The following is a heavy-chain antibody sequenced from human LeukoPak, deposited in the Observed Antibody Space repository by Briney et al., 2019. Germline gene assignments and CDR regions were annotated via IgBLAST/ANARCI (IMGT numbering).Heavy chain of an antibody. CDR1: GGTFSSYA. CDR2: IIPIFGTA. J-gene: IGHJ5*02. D-gene: IGHD5-18*01. V-gene: IGHV1-69*06. CDR3: ASSKLGYSYGPGSNWFDP. Sequence: SVKVSCKASGGTFSSYAISWVRQAPGQGLEWMGGIIPIFGTANYAQKFQGRVTITADKSTSTAYMELSSLRSEDTAVYYYASSKLGYSYGPGSNWFDPWGQGTLVTVSS.